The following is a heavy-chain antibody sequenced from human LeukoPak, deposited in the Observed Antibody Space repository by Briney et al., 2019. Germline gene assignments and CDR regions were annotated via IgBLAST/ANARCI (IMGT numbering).Heavy chain of an antibody. J-gene: IGHJ4*02. CDR3: ARDPGVAGYSSSWYVTRRGGRPYYFDY. V-gene: IGHV4-4*07. CDR1: GGSISSYY. D-gene: IGHD6-13*01. CDR2: ISSSGST. Sequence: PSETLSLTCTVSGGSISSYYWSWIRQPAGKRLEWIGRISSSGSTNYNPSLKSRVTMSVDSSKNQFSLILISVTAADTAVYYCARDPGVAGYSSSWYVTRRGGRPYYFDYWGQGTLVTVSS.